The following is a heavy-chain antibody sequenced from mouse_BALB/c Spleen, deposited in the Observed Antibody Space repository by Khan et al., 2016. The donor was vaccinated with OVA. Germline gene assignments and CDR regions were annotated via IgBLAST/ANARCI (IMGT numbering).Heavy chain of an antibody. CDR2: ISYSDVT. V-gene: IGHV3-2*02. J-gene: IGHJ2*01. CDR3: ARGNYYGHYFDY. Sequence: VQLKESGPGLVKPSQSLSLTCTVTGYSITSGYAWNWIRQFPGNKLEWMGYISYSDVTNYNPSLKSRISITRDTSKNEFFLQLHSVTTEDTATYYCARGNYYGHYFDYWGQGTTLTVSS. D-gene: IGHD1-1*01. CDR1: GYSITSGYA.